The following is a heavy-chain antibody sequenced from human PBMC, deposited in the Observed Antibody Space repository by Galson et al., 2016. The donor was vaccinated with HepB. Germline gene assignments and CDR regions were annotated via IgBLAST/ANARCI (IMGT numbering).Heavy chain of an antibody. CDR2: ISWSSDNI. Sequence: SLRLSCAASGFTFDDYAMHWVRQAPGKGLEWVSGISWSSDNIGYADSVKGRFTISRDSAKNTLYLQMNSLRVEDTAVYYCARDQSGDCSTPKCWGPDYWGQGTLVTVSS. J-gene: IGHJ4*02. D-gene: IGHD2-2*01. V-gene: IGHV3-9*01. CDR3: ARDQSGDCSTPKCWGPDY. CDR1: GFTFDDYA.